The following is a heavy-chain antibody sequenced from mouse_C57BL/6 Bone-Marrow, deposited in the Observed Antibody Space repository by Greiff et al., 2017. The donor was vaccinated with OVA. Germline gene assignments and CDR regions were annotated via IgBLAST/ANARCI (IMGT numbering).Heavy chain of an antibody. CDR1: GYSFTGYY. V-gene: IGHV1-42*01. J-gene: IGHJ1*03. CDR2: INPSTGGT. D-gene: IGHD2-5*01. CDR3: ARGDYSNYGWYFDV. Sequence: EVQLQQSGPELVKPGASVKISCKASGYSFTGYYMNWVKQSPEKSLEWIGEINPSTGGTTYNQKFKAKATLTVDKSSSTAYMQLKSLTSEDSAVYYCARGDYSNYGWYFDVWGTGTTVTVS.